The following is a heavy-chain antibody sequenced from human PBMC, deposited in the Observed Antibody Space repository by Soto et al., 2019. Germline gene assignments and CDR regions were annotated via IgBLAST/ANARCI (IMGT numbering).Heavy chain of an antibody. CDR3: AKDREWLPYYFHY. J-gene: IGHJ4*02. V-gene: IGHV3-30*18. Sequence: PGGSLRLSCAASGFTFSSYGMHWVRQAPGKGLEWVAVISYDGSNKYYADSVKGRFTISRDNSKNTLYLQMNSLRAEDTAVYYCAKDREWLPYYFHYCGQGTMVTVSS. CDR2: ISYDGSNK. CDR1: GFTFSSYG. D-gene: IGHD5-18*01.